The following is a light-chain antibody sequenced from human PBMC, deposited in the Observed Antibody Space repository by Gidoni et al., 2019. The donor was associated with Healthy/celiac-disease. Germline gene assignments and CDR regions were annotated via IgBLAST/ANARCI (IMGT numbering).Light chain of an antibody. V-gene: IGLV1-51*01. Sequence: QSVLTQPPSVSAAPGQKVTISCSGSSSNIGNNYVSEYQQLPGTAPKLPIYDNNKRPSGIPDRFSGSKSGTSATLGITGLQTGDEADYYCGTWDSSLSAWVFGGGTKLTVL. CDR2: DNN. J-gene: IGLJ3*02. CDR3: GTWDSSLSAWV. CDR1: SSNIGNNY.